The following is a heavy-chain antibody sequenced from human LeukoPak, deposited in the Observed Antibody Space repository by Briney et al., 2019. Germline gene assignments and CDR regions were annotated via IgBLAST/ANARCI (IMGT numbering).Heavy chain of an antibody. CDR3: AKKSCSGGNCYGGSNYDY. V-gene: IGHV3-23*01. Sequence: PGGSLRLSCAASGFTFSSYAMSWVRQAPGKGLEWVSTISGSGGNTYYADSVKGRFTISRDSSKNTLYLQMNSLRAEDTAVYYCAKKSCSGGNCYGGSNYDYWGQGTLVTVSS. CDR2: ISGSGGNT. J-gene: IGHJ4*02. CDR1: GFTFSSYA. D-gene: IGHD2-15*01.